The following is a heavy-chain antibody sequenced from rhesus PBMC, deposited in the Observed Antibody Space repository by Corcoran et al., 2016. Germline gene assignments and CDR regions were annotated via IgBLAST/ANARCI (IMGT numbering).Heavy chain of an antibody. Sequence: QVQLQESGPGLVKPSETLSLTCAVSGYSISSGYGWSWIRQPPGKEQEWIGYIGGCSGSTNYNPSLKGRVTISKDRSKNRFSLKLSSVTAADTAVYYCARSWGYHFDYWGQGVLVTVSS. CDR1: GYSISSGYG. D-gene: IGHD5-42*01. V-gene: IGHV4-127*01. CDR3: ARSWGYHFDY. CDR2: IGGCSGST. J-gene: IGHJ4*01.